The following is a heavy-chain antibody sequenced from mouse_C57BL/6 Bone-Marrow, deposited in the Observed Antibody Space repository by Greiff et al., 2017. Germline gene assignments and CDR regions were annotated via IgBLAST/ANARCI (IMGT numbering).Heavy chain of an antibody. V-gene: IGHV1-81*01. CDR1: GYTFTSYG. D-gene: IGHD2-14*01. J-gene: IGHJ3*01. CDR2: IYPRSGNT. CDR3: ARNYQYGFAY. Sequence: QVQLQQSGAELARPGASVKLSCKASGYTFTSYGISWVKQRTGQGLEWIGEIYPRSGNTYYNEKFKGKATLTADKSSSTAYMELRSLTSEDSAVYFCARNYQYGFAYWGQGTLVTVSA.